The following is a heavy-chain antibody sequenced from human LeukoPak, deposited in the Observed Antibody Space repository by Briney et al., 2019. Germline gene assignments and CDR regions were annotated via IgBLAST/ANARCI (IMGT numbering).Heavy chain of an antibody. CDR3: ARALIRYFDWLSPDY. CDR1: GYTFTSYG. V-gene: IGHV1-18*01. Sequence: GASVKVSCKASGYTFTSYGISWVRQAPGQGLEWMGWISAYNGNTNYAQKLQGRVTMTTDTSTSTAYMELRSLRSDDTAVYYCARALIRYFDWLSPDYWGQGTLVTVSS. D-gene: IGHD3-9*01. J-gene: IGHJ4*02. CDR2: ISAYNGNT.